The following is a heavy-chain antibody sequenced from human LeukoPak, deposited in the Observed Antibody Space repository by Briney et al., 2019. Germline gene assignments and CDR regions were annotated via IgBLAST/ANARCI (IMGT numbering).Heavy chain of an antibody. Sequence: SETLSLTCTVSGGSISSSSYYWGWIRQPPGQGLEWIGSIYYSGSTYYNPSLKSRVTISVDTSKNQFPLKLSSVTAADTAVYYCARHKYAYYYDSSGYLDYWGQGTLVTVSS. CDR2: IYYSGST. CDR1: GGSISSSSYY. CDR3: ARHKYAYYYDSSGYLDY. J-gene: IGHJ4*02. V-gene: IGHV4-39*01. D-gene: IGHD3-22*01.